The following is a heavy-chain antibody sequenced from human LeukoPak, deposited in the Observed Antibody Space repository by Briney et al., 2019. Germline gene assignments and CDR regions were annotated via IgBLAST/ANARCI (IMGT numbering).Heavy chain of an antibody. J-gene: IGHJ4*02. V-gene: IGHV3-23*01. D-gene: IGHD2-2*01. Sequence: GGSLRLSCAASGFTLSSYAMSWGRQAPGKGLEWVSAISGDGRITHHADSVKGRFTISRDNSKNTLYLQMNSLRAEDTAVYYCATKGLVSVPSRYHFDYWGQGTLVTVSS. CDR1: GFTLSSYA. CDR3: ATKGLVSVPSRYHFDY. CDR2: ISGDGRIT.